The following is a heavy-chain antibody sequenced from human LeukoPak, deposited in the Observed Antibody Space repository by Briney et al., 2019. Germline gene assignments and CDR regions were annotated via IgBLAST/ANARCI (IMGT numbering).Heavy chain of an antibody. D-gene: IGHD3-3*01. CDR2: IYSGDST. Sequence: GGSLRLSCAASGFTVSSNYMSWVRQAPGKGLEWVSVIYSGDSTVYAASVEGRFTISRDNSKNTLYLQMNSLRVEDTAVYYCAKDQGSGHGSYTWGTFDYWGLETLSPSS. CDR3: AKDQGSGHGSYTWGTFDY. J-gene: IGHJ4*01. V-gene: IGHV3-53*01. CDR1: GFTVSSNY.